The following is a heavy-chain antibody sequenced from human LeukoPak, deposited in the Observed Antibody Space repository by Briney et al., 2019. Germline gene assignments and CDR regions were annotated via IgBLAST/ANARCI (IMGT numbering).Heavy chain of an antibody. V-gene: IGHV1-2*02. J-gene: IGHJ6*03. Sequence: ASVKVSCKASGYTFTGYYMHWVRQAPGQGLEWMGWINPNSGGTNYAQKFQGRVTMTRDTSISTAYMELSRLRSDDTAVYHCARDSGGYYYMDVWGKGTTVTVSS. CDR2: INPNSGGT. CDR3: ARDSGGYYYMDV. CDR1: GYTFTGYY. D-gene: IGHD1-26*01.